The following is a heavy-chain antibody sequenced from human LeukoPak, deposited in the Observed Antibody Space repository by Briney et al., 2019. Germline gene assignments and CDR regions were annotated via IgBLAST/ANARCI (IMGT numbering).Heavy chain of an antibody. Sequence: GASVKVSCKASGYTFTGYYMHWVRQAPGQGLEWMGWINPNSGSTNYAQKFQGRVTMTRDTSISTAYMELSRLRSDDTAVYYCARGFWDSSGYFRSWGQGTLVTVSS. CDR1: GYTFTGYY. D-gene: IGHD3-22*01. CDR2: INPNSGST. CDR3: ARGFWDSSGYFRS. J-gene: IGHJ4*02. V-gene: IGHV1-2*02.